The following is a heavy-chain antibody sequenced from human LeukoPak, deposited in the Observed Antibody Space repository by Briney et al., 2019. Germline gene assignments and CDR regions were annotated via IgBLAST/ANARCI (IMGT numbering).Heavy chain of an antibody. Sequence: TSETLSLTCTVSGGSIGSYYWSWIRQPPGKGLEWIGYIYYSGSTNYNPSLKSRVTISVDTSKNQFSLKLSSVTAADTAVYYCARGAPGGYEKGCFDYWGQGTLVTVSS. D-gene: IGHD5-12*01. CDR3: ARGAPGGYEKGCFDY. V-gene: IGHV4-59*01. CDR2: IYYSGST. CDR1: GGSIGSYY. J-gene: IGHJ4*02.